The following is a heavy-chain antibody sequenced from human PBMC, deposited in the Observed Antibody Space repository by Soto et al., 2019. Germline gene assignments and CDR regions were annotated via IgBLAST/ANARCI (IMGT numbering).Heavy chain of an antibody. V-gene: IGHV3-9*01. CDR2: ISWNSGSI. CDR1: GFTFDYYS. CDR3: AKDKMDGSGSYFTGFDY. Sequence: GGSLRLSCAAAGFTFDYYSMHWVRQAPGKGLEWVSGISWNSGSIGYADSVKGRFTISRDNAKNSLYLQMNSLRAEDTALYYCAKDKMDGSGSYFTGFDYWGQGTLVTVSS. J-gene: IGHJ4*02. D-gene: IGHD3-10*01.